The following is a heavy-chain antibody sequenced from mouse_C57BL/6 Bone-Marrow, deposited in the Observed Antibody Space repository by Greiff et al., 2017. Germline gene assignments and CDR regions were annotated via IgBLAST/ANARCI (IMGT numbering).Heavy chain of an antibody. CDR3: AREGRLLRFAY. CDR2: IDPGSGNT. D-gene: IGHD1-1*01. V-gene: IGHV1-76*01. CDR1: GYTFTDYY. J-gene: IGHJ3*01. Sequence: QVQLQQSGAELVRPGASVKLSCKASGYTFTDYYINWVKQRPGKGLEWIARIDPGSGNTYYNEKFKGKAKLTAEQSSSTAYMQLSSLTSEDSAVYFCAREGRLLRFAYWGQGTLVTVSA.